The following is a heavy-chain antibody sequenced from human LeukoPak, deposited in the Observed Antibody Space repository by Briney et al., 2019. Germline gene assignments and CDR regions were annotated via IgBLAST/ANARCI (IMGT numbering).Heavy chain of an antibody. D-gene: IGHD2-2*01. Sequence: GASAKVSCKASGGTFSTYGITWVRQAPGQGLEWMGGIIPIFGTANYAQKFQGRVTITTDESTSTAYMELSSLRSEDTAVYYCARGIVVVPAAKGRGQYNWFDPWGQGTLVTVSS. CDR3: ARGIVVVPAAKGRGQYNWFDP. CDR2: IIPIFGTA. V-gene: IGHV1-69*05. J-gene: IGHJ5*02. CDR1: GGTFSTYG.